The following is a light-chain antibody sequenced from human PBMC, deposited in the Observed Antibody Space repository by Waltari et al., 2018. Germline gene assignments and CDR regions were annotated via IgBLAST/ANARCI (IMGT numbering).Light chain of an antibody. CDR3: SSYTSSSTLVV. Sequence: QSALTQPASVSGSPGQSITISCTGTSSDVGGYNYVSWYQQNPGKAPKHMIYEVSNRPSGVSNRFSGSKSGNTASLTISGLQAEDEADYYCSSYTSSSTLVVFGGGTKLTVL. J-gene: IGLJ2*01. V-gene: IGLV2-14*01. CDR2: EVS. CDR1: SSDVGGYNY.